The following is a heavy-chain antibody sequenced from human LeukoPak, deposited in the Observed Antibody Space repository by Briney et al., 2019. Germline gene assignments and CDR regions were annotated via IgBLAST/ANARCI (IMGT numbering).Heavy chain of an antibody. CDR2: IYYSGST. Sequence: PSETLSLTCTVSGGSISSYYWSWIRQPPGKGLEWIGYIYYSGSTNYNPSLKSRVTISVDTSKNQFSLKLSSVTAADTAVYYCARHWLVRGVIFDNWFDPWGQGTLVTVSS. V-gene: IGHV4-59*08. J-gene: IGHJ5*02. CDR3: ARHWLVRGVIFDNWFDP. CDR1: GGSISSYY. D-gene: IGHD3-10*01.